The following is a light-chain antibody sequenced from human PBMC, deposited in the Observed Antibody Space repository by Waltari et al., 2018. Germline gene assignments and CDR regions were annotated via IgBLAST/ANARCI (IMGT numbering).Light chain of an antibody. CDR1: QTIRSY. CDR2: AAS. V-gene: IGKV1-39*01. J-gene: IGKJ2*01. Sequence: DIQMTQSPSSLSASVGDRVTITCRASQTIRSYLNWYQHKPGKAPNLLIYAASSLQSGVPSRFRGSGSGTDFTLTISSVQAEDSGTYYCQRSYTTPFMDNFGQGTKLEIK. CDR3: QRSYTTPFMDN.